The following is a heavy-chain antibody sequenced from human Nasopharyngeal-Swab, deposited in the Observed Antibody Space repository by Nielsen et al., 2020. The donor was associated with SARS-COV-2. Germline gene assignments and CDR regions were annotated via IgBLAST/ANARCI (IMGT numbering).Heavy chain of an antibody. CDR1: GGSFSGYY. Sequence: GSLRLSCAVYGGSFSGYYWSWIRQPPGKGLEWIGEINHSGSTNYNPSLKSRVTISVDTSKNQFSLKLSSVTAADTAVYYCARGVTVVRGVIRKAGDYFDYWGQGTLVTVSS. J-gene: IGHJ4*02. D-gene: IGHD3-10*01. CDR3: ARGVTVVRGVIRKAGDYFDY. V-gene: IGHV4-34*01. CDR2: INHSGST.